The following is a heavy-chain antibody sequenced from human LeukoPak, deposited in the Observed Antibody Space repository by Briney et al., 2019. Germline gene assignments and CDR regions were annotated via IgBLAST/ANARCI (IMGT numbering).Heavy chain of an antibody. CDR1: GFTFTNHA. V-gene: IGHV3-23*01. D-gene: IGHD1-26*01. CDR3: ATEWSTGTSLHCMY. CDR2: ISGSGSVT. Sequence: GGSLRLSCAASGFTFTNHAMSWVRQAPGKGLEWVCFISGSGSVTHYADSVRGRFTISRDNFKNTLSLLLSNLRADDTAVYYCATEWSTGTSLHCMYWGQGALVTVSS. J-gene: IGHJ4*02.